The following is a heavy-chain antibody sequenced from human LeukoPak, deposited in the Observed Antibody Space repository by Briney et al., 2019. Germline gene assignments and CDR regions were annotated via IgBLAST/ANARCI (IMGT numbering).Heavy chain of an antibody. CDR1: GGSISSYY. V-gene: IGHV4-4*07. J-gene: IGHJ4*02. D-gene: IGHD5-18*01. Sequence: SETLSLTCTVSGGSISSYYWSWIRQPAGKGLEWIGRIYTSGSTNYNPSLKSRVTMSVDTSKNQFSLKLSSVTAADTAVYYCARTAAKISHTDLFDYWGQGTLVTVSS. CDR2: IYTSGST. CDR3: ARTAAKISHTDLFDY.